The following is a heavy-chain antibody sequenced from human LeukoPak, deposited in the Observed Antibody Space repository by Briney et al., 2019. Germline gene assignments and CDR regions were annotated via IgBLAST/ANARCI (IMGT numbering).Heavy chain of an antibody. J-gene: IGHJ4*02. V-gene: IGHV1-69*10. CDR3: ARSKHYYGSGSYPHY. D-gene: IGHD3-10*01. Sequence: ASVKVSCKASGGTFSSYAISWVRQAPGQGLEWMGGIIPILGIANYAQKFQGRVTITADKSTSTAYMELSSLRSEDTAVYYCARSKHYYGSGSYPHYWGQGTLVTVSS. CDR1: GGTFSSYA. CDR2: IIPILGIA.